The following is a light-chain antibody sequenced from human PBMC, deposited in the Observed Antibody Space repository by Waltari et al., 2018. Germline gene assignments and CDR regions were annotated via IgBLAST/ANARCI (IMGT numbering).Light chain of an antibody. CDR1: QGIRND. CDR2: DAS. V-gene: IGKV1-6*01. Sequence: AIQMPQSPSSLSASVGDIFTITCRASQGIRNDLGWYQQKPGKAPKLQIYDASSLQSGVPSRFSGSGSGTDFTLTISSLQPEDFATYYCLQDYNYPFTFGQGTKLEIK. CDR3: LQDYNYPFT. J-gene: IGKJ2*01.